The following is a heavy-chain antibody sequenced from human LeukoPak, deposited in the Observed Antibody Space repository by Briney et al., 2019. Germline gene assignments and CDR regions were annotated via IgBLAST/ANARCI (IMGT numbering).Heavy chain of an antibody. CDR1: GFIFSNYW. CDR3: ARDGGSGLL. V-gene: IGHV3-74*01. CDR2: IKSDGSFI. Sequence: GGSLRLSCAASGFIFSNYWMHWVRQAPGKGLEWVSHIKSDGSFIKYADSVKGRFTISRDNAKSSLYLQMNGLRVEDTAIYYCARDGGSGLLWGQGTLVTVSS. D-gene: IGHD6-19*01. J-gene: IGHJ4*02.